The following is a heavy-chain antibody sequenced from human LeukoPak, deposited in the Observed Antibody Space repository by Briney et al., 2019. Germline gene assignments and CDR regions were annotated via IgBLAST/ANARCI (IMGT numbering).Heavy chain of an antibody. Sequence: ASVKVSCKASGYTFTSYGISWVRQAPGQGLEWMGWISAYNGNTNYAQKLQGRVTMTTDTSTSTAYMELRSLRSDDTAVYYCAREPTDSSSWSFGFDYWGQGTLVTDSS. CDR1: GYTFTSYG. D-gene: IGHD6-13*01. CDR2: ISAYNGNT. V-gene: IGHV1-18*01. CDR3: AREPTDSSSWSFGFDY. J-gene: IGHJ4*02.